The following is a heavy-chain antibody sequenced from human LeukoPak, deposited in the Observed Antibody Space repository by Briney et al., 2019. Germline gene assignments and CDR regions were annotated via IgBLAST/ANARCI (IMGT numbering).Heavy chain of an antibody. CDR2: ITTSSSYI. CDR1: GFTFSRYS. CDR3: ARRGAVAGTFDY. J-gene: IGHJ4*02. V-gene: IGHV3-21*01. D-gene: IGHD6-19*01. Sequence: GGSLRLSCAASGFTFSRYSLNWVRQAPGKGLGWVSSITTSSSYIYYADSVKGRFTISRDNAKNSLYLQMNSLRAEDTAVYYCARRGAVAGTFDYWGQGTLVTVSS.